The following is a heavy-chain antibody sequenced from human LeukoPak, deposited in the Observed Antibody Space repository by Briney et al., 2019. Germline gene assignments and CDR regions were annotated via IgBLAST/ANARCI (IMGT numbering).Heavy chain of an antibody. V-gene: IGHV3-48*03. J-gene: IGHJ6*04. CDR1: GFTFSSYE. CDR2: ISSSGSTI. Sequence: GGSLRLSCAASGFTFSSYEMNWVRQAPGKGLEWVSYISSSGSTIYYADSVKGRFTISRDNAKNSLYLQMNSLRAEDTSVYYCAELGINMIGGVWGKGTTVTISS. CDR3: AELGINMIGGV. D-gene: IGHD3-10*02.